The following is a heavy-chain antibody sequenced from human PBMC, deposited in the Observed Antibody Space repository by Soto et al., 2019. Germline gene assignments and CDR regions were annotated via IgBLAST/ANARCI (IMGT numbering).Heavy chain of an antibody. V-gene: IGHV1-69*02. CDR2: IIPILGIA. CDR3: ARALFEYYDILTGVFDY. CDR1: GGSFSSYT. J-gene: IGHJ4*02. D-gene: IGHD3-9*01. Sequence: GASVKVSCKASGGSFSSYTISWVRQAPGQGLEWMGRIIPILGIANYAQKFQGRVTITADKSTSTAYMELSSLRSEDTAVYYCARALFEYYDILTGVFDYWGQGTLVTVSS.